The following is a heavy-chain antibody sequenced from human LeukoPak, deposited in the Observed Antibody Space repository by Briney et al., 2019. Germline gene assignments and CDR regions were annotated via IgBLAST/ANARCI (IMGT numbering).Heavy chain of an antibody. CDR3: ARAPYYDFWSGHGWFDP. CDR1: GYTFTSYG. CDR2: ISAYNGNT. Sequence: ASVEVSCKASGYTFTSYGISWVRQAPGQGLEWMGWISAYNGNTNYAQKLQGRVTMTTDTSTSTAYMELRSLRSDDTAVYYCARAPYYDFWSGHGWFDPWGQGTLVTVSS. J-gene: IGHJ5*02. D-gene: IGHD3-3*01. V-gene: IGHV1-18*01.